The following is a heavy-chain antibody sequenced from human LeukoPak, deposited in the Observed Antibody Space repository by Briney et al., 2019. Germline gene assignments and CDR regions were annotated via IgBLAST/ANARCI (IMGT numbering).Heavy chain of an antibody. CDR3: ARDLRGSPMDV. V-gene: IGHV4-31*03. CDR1: GDSINSGYH. J-gene: IGHJ6*03. Sequence: SETLSLTCTVSGDSINSGYHWSWIRQQPGKGLEWIGNIYYNGRTYYKTSLKSRIIISVDTSKNQISLQLSSVTAADTAVYYCARDLRGSPMDVWGKGTPVAVSS. CDR2: IYYNGRT. D-gene: IGHD1-26*01.